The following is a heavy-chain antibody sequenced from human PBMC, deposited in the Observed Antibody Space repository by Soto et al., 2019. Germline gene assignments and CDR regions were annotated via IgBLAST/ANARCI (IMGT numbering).Heavy chain of an antibody. CDR2: ISYDGSNK. V-gene: IGHV3-30-3*01. CDR3: AREDLLDL. Sequence: QVQLVESGGGVVQPGRSLRLSCAASGFTLSSYAMHWVRQAPGKGLEWVAVISYDGSNKYYADSVKGRFTISRDNSKNTLYLQKNSLRAEDTAVYYCAREDLLDLWGQGTMVTVSS. CDR1: GFTLSSYA. J-gene: IGHJ3*01.